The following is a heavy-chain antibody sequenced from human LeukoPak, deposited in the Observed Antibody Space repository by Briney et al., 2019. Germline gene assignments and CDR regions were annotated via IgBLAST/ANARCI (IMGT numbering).Heavy chain of an antibody. CDR2: IYPDDSDT. V-gene: IGHV5-51*01. Sequence: ESLKISCKGSGYSFTSYWIGWVRQMPGKGLEWMGIIYPDDSDTKYSPSFQGQVTISADKSISTAYLQWSSLKVSDTAMYYCARPHYYDSSGPPDYWGQGTLVTVSS. CDR1: GYSFTSYW. J-gene: IGHJ4*02. D-gene: IGHD3-22*01. CDR3: ARPHYYDSSGPPDY.